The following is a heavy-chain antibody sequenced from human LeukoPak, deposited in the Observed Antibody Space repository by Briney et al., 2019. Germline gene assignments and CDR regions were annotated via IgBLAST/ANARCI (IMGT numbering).Heavy chain of an antibody. CDR2: ISVIGGNT. D-gene: IGHD3-22*01. V-gene: IGHV3-23*01. CDR1: GFTLSSYA. J-gene: IGHJ4*02. Sequence: GGSLRLSCAASGFTLSSYAMTWVRQVPGKGLEWVSGISVIGGNTDYADSVKGRFTISRDNSKNTLYLQMNSLRAEDTAVYYCAKANSYYYDSSGTYIDYWGQGTLVTVSS. CDR3: AKANSYYYDSSGTYIDY.